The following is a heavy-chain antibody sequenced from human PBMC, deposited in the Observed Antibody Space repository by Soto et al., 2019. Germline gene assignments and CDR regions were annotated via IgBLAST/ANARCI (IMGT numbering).Heavy chain of an antibody. J-gene: IGHJ6*03. V-gene: IGHV4-59*08. D-gene: IGHD3-3*01. CDR3: ARTFWSGLRLDYYYMDV. Sequence: SETLSLTCTVSGGSISSHYWSWIRQPPGQGLEWIGYIYYSGSTNYNPSLRSLVSISVDTSENQFSLRLGSVTAADTAVYYCARTFWSGLRLDYYYMDVWGKGTTVTVSS. CDR2: IYYSGST. CDR1: GGSISSHY.